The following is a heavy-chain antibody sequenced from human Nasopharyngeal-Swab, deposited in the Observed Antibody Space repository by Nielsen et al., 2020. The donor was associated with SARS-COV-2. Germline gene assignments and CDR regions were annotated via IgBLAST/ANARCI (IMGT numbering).Heavy chain of an antibody. CDR2: VSRSSSRS. D-gene: IGHD1-26*01. J-gene: IGHJ1*01. V-gene: IGHV3-11*06. Sequence: WIRQSPGKGLEWVAYVSRSSSRSYYADSVEGRFTISRDNPKNSLFLQMDSLRDEDTAVYFCVRDVAMVGATLDTWGQGTLVTVSS. CDR3: VRDVAMVGATLDT.